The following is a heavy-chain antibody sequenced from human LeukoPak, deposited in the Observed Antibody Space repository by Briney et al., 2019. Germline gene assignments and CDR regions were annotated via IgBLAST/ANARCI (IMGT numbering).Heavy chain of an antibody. D-gene: IGHD1-14*01. V-gene: IGHV1-69*05. J-gene: IGHJ6*03. CDR2: VIPMYSTT. CDR1: GGTFSNAA. CDR3: SSSNQRPKTGETMRTYVFYMDV. Sequence: SVKVSCKASGGTFSNAAFNWVRQAPGQGLQWMGGVIPMYSTTTNAHRFKGRLTISTDESTSTVTMELRSLKSEDTAVYYCSSSNQRPKTGETMRTYVFYMDVWGSGTTVTVS.